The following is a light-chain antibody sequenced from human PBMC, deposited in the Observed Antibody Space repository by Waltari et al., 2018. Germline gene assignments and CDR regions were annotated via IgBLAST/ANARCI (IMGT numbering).Light chain of an antibody. CDR2: KDT. J-gene: IGLJ1*01. CDR1: ALPNKY. V-gene: IGLV3-25*03. Sequence: SYELTQTPSVSVSPGQTARITCSGDALPNKYAYWYQQKPGQAPVVIIYKDTQRPSGIPERVSGSSSGTTVTLTISEVQAEDEADYYCQSADTIGNYVFGPGTKVTV. CDR3: QSADTIGNYV.